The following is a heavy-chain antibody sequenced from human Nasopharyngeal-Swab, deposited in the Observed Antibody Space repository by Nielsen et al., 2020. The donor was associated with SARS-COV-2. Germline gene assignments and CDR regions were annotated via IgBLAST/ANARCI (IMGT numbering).Heavy chain of an antibody. CDR3: AREVVTSI. J-gene: IGHJ4*02. CDR2: ITSSGSTI. Sequence: GGSLRLSCAASGFTFSDYYMGWIRQAPGKGLEWISYITSSGSTIFYTDSVKGRFTVSRDNAKNSLYLQMNSLRADDTAVYYCAREVVTSIWGQGTLVTVSS. V-gene: IGHV3-11*01. CDR1: GFTFSDYY. D-gene: IGHD2-15*01.